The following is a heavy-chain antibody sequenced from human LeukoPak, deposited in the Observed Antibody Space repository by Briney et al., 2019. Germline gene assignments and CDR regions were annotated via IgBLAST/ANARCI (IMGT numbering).Heavy chain of an antibody. Sequence: QPGGSLRLSCAASGFTFINYWMHWVRQAPGKGLVWVSRINTDGSSTSYADSVKGRITISRDNAKNSLDLQMNSLRAEDTAVYYCARDQVAAAGYGPKEYFQHWGQGTLVTVSS. J-gene: IGHJ1*01. CDR3: ARDQVAAAGYGPKEYFQH. D-gene: IGHD6-13*01. CDR1: GFTFINYW. V-gene: IGHV3-74*01. CDR2: INTDGSST.